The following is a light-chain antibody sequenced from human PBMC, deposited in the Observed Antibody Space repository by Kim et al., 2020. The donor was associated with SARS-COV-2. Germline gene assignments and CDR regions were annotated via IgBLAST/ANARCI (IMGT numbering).Light chain of an antibody. J-gene: IGKJ2*01. CDR1: QTIIRS. V-gene: IGKV1-39*01. Sequence: ASVGDSLTITCRASQTIIRSLNWYQQKPGEAPKFLIYGVSNLESGVPSRFSGRGSGTNFALTISNLQPEDFATYYCQQTYNTPYTFGQGTKLEI. CDR3: QQTYNTPYT. CDR2: GVS.